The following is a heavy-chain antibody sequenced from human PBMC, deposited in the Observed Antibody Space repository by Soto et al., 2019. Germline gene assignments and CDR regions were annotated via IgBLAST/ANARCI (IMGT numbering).Heavy chain of an antibody. J-gene: IGHJ6*02. CDR3: ARQIVVVPAATTSSYYYVMDV. CDR1: GYSFTSYW. Sequence: PGESLKISFKGSGYSFTSYWISWVRQMPGKGLEWMGRIDPSDSYTNYSPSFQGHVTISADKSISTAYLQWSSLRASDTAMYYCARQIVVVPAATTSSYYYVMDVLGQGTTVTVSS. D-gene: IGHD2-2*01. V-gene: IGHV5-10-1*01. CDR2: IDPSDSYT.